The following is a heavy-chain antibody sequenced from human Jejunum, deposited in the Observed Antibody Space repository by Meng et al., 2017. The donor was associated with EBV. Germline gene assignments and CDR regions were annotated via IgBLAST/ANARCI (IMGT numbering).Heavy chain of an antibody. D-gene: IGHD4-17*01. CDR1: VDSITRGAYL. V-gene: IGHV4-30-2*01. CDR3: ARGGPDFGDYVPFDY. CDR2: IYHIGST. J-gene: IGHJ4*02. Sequence: QLQLQESGSGLVKPSQTLSLTCAVSVDSITRGAYLWSWIRQPPGKGLEWIGNIYHIGSTYYNPSLKSRVTISVDRSKNQFSLKLTSVTAADTAVYYCARGGPDFGDYVPFDYWGQGTLVTVSS.